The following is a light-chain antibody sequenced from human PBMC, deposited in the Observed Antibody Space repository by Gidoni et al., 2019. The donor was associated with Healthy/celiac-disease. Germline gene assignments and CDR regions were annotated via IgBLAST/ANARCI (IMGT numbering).Light chain of an antibody. CDR3: QSYDSSPKVV. CDR2: GNS. Sequence: QSVLTQPPSVSGAPGQGVTISCTGSSSNIGAGYDVHWYQQLPGTAPKLLIYGNSNRPSGVPDRFSGSKSGTSASLAITGLQAEDEADYYCQSYDSSPKVVFGGGTKLTVL. V-gene: IGLV1-40*01. CDR1: SSNIGAGYD. J-gene: IGLJ2*01.